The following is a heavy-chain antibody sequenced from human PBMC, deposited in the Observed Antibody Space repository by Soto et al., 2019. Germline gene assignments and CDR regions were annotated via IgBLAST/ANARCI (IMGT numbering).Heavy chain of an antibody. Sequence: PSETLSLTCTVSGGSISSSSYYWGWIRQPPGKGLEWIGSIYYSGSTYYNPSLKSRVTISVDTSKNQFSLKLSSVTAADTAVYYCASPYYYDSSGYYDYWGQGTLVTVSS. V-gene: IGHV4-39*01. CDR1: GGSISSSSYY. D-gene: IGHD3-22*01. CDR2: IYYSGST. J-gene: IGHJ4*02. CDR3: ASPYYYDSSGYYDY.